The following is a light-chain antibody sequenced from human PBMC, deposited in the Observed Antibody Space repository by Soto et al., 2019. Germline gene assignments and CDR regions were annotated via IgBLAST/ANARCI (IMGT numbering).Light chain of an antibody. V-gene: IGKV1-16*01. CDR2: GAS. CDR3: QHYNSYSEA. Sequence: DIQMTQSPSSLSASVGDRVTITCRASLNIGDSLSWFQQKAGKPPTQLIYGASALQSGVPVRFSGSGSGTEFTLTIRSLQPDDIATYYCQHYNSYSEAFGQGTKVDIK. CDR1: LNIGDS. J-gene: IGKJ1*01.